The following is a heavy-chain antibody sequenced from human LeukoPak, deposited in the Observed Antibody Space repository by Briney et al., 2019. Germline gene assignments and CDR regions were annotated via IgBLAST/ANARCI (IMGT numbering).Heavy chain of an antibody. CDR1: GFTFSSYT. J-gene: IGHJ4*02. Sequence: GGSLRLSCAASGFTFSSYTMSWVRQAPGKGLEWVSTITTSDGNTYYADSVKGRFTISRDNSKNTLYLQMNSLRAEDTAVYYCAKPLTYYYGSGSYPDYWGQGTLVTVSS. D-gene: IGHD3-10*01. CDR3: AKPLTYYYGSGSYPDY. V-gene: IGHV3-23*01. CDR2: ITTSDGNT.